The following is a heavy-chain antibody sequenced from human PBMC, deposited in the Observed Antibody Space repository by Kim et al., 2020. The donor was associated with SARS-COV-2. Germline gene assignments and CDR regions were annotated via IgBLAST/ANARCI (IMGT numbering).Heavy chain of an antibody. J-gene: IGHJ4*02. CDR3: VKERTSGWYDFDY. D-gene: IGHD6-19*01. CDR1: GFTFSSYA. V-gene: IGHV3-64D*06. Sequence: GGSLRLSCSASGFTFSSYAMHWVRQAPGKGLEYVSGISTNGGSTHYADSVKDRFIISRDNSRNMLNLQMSSLRSEDTAVYYCVKERTSGWYDFDYWGQGTLVTVSS. CDR2: ISTNGGST.